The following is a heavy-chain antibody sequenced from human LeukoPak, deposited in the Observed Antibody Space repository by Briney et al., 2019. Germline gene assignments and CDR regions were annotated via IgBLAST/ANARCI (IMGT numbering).Heavy chain of an antibody. CDR1: GFTFSSYN. V-gene: IGHV3-21*01. J-gene: IGHJ5*01. CDR3: ARDGARTGDNWFDS. D-gene: IGHD3/OR15-3a*01. Sequence: LGGSLRLSCTASGFTFSSYNMNWVRQAPGKGLEGVSCISTSSNYIYYADSVKGRFTISRDNAESSLYLQMNSLRAEDTAVYYCARDGARTGDNWFDSWGQGTLVTASS. CDR2: ISTSSNYI.